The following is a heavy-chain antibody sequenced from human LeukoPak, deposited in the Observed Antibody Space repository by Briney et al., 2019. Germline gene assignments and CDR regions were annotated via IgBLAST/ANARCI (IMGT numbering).Heavy chain of an antibody. CDR1: GFTFSSYW. CDR3: ARGGDGYNYYFDY. V-gene: IGHV3-74*01. J-gene: IGHJ4*02. D-gene: IGHD5-24*01. CDR2: INSDGSST. Sequence: GGSLRLSCAASGFTFSSYWMHWVRQAPGKGLVWVSRINSDGSSTSYADSVKGRFTISRDNAKNTLYLQMNSLRAEDTAVYYCARGGDGYNYYFDYWGQGTLVTVSS.